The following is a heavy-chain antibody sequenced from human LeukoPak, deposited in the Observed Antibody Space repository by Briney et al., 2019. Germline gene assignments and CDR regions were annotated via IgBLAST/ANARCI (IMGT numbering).Heavy chain of an antibody. CDR1: GGTFSSYA. J-gene: IGHJ4*02. CDR2: IIPIFGTA. Sequence: SVKVSCKASGGTFSSYAISWVRQAPGQGLEWMGGIIPIFGTANYAQKFQGRVTITADESTSTAYMELSSLRSEDTAVYYCARDSGAYYYDSSGPLDYWGQGTLVTVSS. D-gene: IGHD3-22*01. V-gene: IGHV1-69*13. CDR3: ARDSGAYYYDSSGPLDY.